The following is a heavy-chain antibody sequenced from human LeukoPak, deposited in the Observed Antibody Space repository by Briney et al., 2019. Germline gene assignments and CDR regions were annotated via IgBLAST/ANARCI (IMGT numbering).Heavy chain of an antibody. Sequence: GGSLRLSCAASGFTFSSYAMSWVRQAPGKGLEWVSSISSSGGSTYYSDSVKGRFTISRDNSKNTLFLQMNSLRAEDTAVYYCAREGSGNYFYFFDFWGPGTLVTVSS. CDR1: GFTFSSYA. V-gene: IGHV3-23*01. J-gene: IGHJ4*02. CDR2: ISSSGGST. CDR3: AREGSGNYFYFFDF. D-gene: IGHD4-11*01.